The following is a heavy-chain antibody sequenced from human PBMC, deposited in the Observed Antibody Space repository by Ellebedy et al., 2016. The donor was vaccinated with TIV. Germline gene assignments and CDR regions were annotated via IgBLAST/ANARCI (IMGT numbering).Heavy chain of an antibody. Sequence: GGSLRLSCAASGFTFSPYSMNWVRQAPGKGLEWVSYISGSSLTKFYADSVKGRFTISRDNAESSLYLQMDSLRVEDTAVYYCARDMAWGNERMNDAFDIWGQGTMVIDSS. J-gene: IGHJ3*02. V-gene: IGHV3-48*04. D-gene: IGHD7-27*01. CDR1: GFTFSPYS. CDR2: ISGSSLTK. CDR3: ARDMAWGNERMNDAFDI.